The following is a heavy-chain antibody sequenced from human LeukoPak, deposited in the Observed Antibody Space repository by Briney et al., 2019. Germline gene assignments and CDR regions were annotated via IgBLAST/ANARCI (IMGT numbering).Heavy chain of an antibody. CDR3: ARDQSSTIFGVVIRTYYYYGMDV. Sequence: GGSLRLSCAASGFTFSSYAMSWVRQAPGKGLEWVSAISGSGGSTYYADSVKGRFTISRDNSKNTLYLQMNSLRAEDTAVYYCARDQSSTIFGVVIRTYYYYGMDVWGQGTTVTVSS. CDR1: GFTFSSYA. CDR2: ISGSGGST. J-gene: IGHJ6*02. V-gene: IGHV3-23*01. D-gene: IGHD3-3*01.